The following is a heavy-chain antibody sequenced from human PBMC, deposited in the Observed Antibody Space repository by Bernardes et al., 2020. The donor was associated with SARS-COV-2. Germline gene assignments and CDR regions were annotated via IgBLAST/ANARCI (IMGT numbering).Heavy chain of an antibody. J-gene: IGHJ3*02. CDR2: IYYSGST. Sequence: ETLSLTCTVSGGSVTTYYWSWIRQPPGKGLEWIGYIYYSGSTYYNPSLKSRVTISIDTSKNQLSLKLSSVTAADTAVYYCAVPTLGDDVFGAFNIWGQGTMVTVSS. CDR1: GGSVTTYY. CDR3: AVPTLGDDVFGAFNI. V-gene: IGHV4-59*02. D-gene: IGHD3-16*01.